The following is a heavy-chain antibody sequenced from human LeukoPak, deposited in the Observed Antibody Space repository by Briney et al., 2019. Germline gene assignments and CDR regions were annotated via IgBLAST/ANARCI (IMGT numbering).Heavy chain of an antibody. CDR2: INHSGST. J-gene: IGHJ6*03. Sequence: PSETLSLTCAVYGGSFSGYYWSWIRQPPGKGLEWIGEINHSGSTNYNTSLKSRVTISVDTSKNQCSLKLSSVTAADTAVYYCARGSCSSTSCRRSYYYMDVWGKGITVTGAS. V-gene: IGHV4-34*01. D-gene: IGHD2-2*01. CDR3: ARGSCSSTSCRRSYYYMDV. CDR1: GGSFSGYY.